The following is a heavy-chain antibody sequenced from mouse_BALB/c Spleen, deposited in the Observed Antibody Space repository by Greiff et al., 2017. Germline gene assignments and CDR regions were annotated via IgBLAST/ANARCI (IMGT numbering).Heavy chain of an antibody. CDR1: GFNIKDYY. CDR3: AIYDGYSYYAMDY. J-gene: IGHJ4*01. D-gene: IGHD2-3*01. Sequence: VQLQQSGAELVGPGALVKLSCKASGFNIKDYYMHWVKQRPEQGLEWIGWIDPENGNTIYDPKFQGKASITADTSSNTAYLQLSSLTSEDTAVYYCAIYDGYSYYAMDYWGQGTSVTVSS. CDR2: IDPENGNT. V-gene: IGHV14-1*02.